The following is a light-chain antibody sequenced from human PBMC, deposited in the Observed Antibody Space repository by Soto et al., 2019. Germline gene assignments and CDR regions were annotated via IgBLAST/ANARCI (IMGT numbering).Light chain of an antibody. Sequence: DSQMTHSPASRSASVGDRVTITCQASQNINNYLNWYQQKPGRAPKLLIYDASNLEAGVPSRFRGSGSGTDFTFTISRLQPEDIATYYCQQYENLPTFGQGTRLEIK. CDR1: QNINNY. J-gene: IGKJ5*01. CDR3: QQYENLPT. CDR2: DAS. V-gene: IGKV1-33*01.